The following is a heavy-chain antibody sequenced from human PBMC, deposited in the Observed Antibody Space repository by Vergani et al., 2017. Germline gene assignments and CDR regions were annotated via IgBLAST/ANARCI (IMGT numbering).Heavy chain of an antibody. V-gene: IGHV4-61*05. J-gene: IGHJ3*02. CDR1: GMSISNNNYY. D-gene: IGHD2-21*02. CDR3: ARNPYCGGDCYSDAFDI. Sequence: QLQLQESGPRLVKPSETLSLTCSLSGMSISNNNYYWGWIRQPPGKGLEWIGYIYYSGSTNYNPSLKSRVTISVDTSKNQFSLKLSSVTAADTAVYYCARNPYCGGDCYSDAFDIWGQGTMVTVSS. CDR2: IYYSGST.